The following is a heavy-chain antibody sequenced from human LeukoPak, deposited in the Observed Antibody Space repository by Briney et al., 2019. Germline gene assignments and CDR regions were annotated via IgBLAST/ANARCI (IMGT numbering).Heavy chain of an antibody. J-gene: IGHJ6*03. D-gene: IGHD3-22*01. CDR2: INWNGGST. CDR1: GFTFDDYG. V-gene: IGHV3-20*04. CDR3: ARLPIYYDSSGYEWLHYYYYYYMDV. Sequence: PGGSLRLSCAASGFTFDDYGMSWVRQAPGKGLEWVSGINWNGGSTGYADSVKGRFTISRDNAKNSLYLQMNSLRAEDTALYYCARLPIYYDSSGYEWLHYYYYYYMDVWGKGTTVTVSS.